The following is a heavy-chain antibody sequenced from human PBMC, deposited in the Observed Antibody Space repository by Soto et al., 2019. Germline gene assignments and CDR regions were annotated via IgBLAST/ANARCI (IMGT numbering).Heavy chain of an antibody. CDR1: GCTFSSYA. Sequence: ASVEVSCKASGCTFSSYAISWVREATGHGLEWMGGIIPIFGTENYAQKFEGRVTITADESTGTAYMELSSLRSEDTAVYYCGIMVVLMPRVYSYGMDVRGQGTTVT. V-gene: IGHV1-69*13. D-gene: IGHD3-22*01. J-gene: IGHJ6*02. CDR3: GIMVVLMPRVYSYGMDV. CDR2: IIPIFGTE.